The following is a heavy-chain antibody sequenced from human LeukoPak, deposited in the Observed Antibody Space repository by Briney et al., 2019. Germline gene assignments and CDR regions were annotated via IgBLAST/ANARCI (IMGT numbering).Heavy chain of an antibody. J-gene: IGHJ3*02. Sequence: SETLSLTCTVSGGSISSSNYYWGWIRQPPGKGLEWIGSIYYSGSPYYNPSLKSRVTISVDTSKNQFSLKLSSVTAADTAVYYCARDHRYYYDSSGNDAFDIWGQGTMVTVSS. D-gene: IGHD3-22*01. CDR1: GGSISSSNYY. CDR3: ARDHRYYYDSSGNDAFDI. V-gene: IGHV4-39*02. CDR2: IYYSGSP.